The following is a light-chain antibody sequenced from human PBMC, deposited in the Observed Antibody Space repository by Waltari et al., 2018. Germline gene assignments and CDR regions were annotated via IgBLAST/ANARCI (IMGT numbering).Light chain of an antibody. CDR2: DAS. V-gene: IGKV3D-15*01. Sequence: EVVMTQSPATLSVSPGQGATVSCRASESVRTNVAWYQQTPGQAPRLIIYDASTRATGIPDRFSGSGSGTEFILSISSLQSEDFAIYCCQQYNKWPPWTFGQGTKVEIK. CDR3: QQYNKWPPWT. CDR1: ESVRTN. J-gene: IGKJ1*01.